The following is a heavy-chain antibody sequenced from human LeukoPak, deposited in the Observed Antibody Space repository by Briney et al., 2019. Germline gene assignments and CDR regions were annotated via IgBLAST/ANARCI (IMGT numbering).Heavy chain of an antibody. CDR1: GYTFTTYY. CDR3: ARASNYGSGNYHLDY. Sequence: ASVKVSCKASGYTFTTYYMHWVRQAPGQGLEWMGIINPNGGSTSYAQNRVTMTRDTSTSTFYMELSSLKSVDTAVYYCARASNYGSGNYHLDYWGQGTLVTVSS. J-gene: IGHJ4*02. D-gene: IGHD3-10*01. CDR2: INPNGGST. V-gene: IGHV1-46*01.